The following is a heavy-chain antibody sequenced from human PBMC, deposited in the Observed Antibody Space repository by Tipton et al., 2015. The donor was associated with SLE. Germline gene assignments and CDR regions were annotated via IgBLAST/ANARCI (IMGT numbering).Heavy chain of an antibody. V-gene: IGHV3-33*01. CDR2: IWRDGRKD. Sequence: SLRLSCAASGFTFSKYAIHWVRQAPGKGLEWVALIWRDGRKDFYADSVEGRFTISRDNSKKMVYLQMNSLRAEDTSLYYCARDDDSRGFDDLLFYFDYWGQGSLVTVSS. J-gene: IGHJ4*02. CDR3: ARDDDSRGFDDLLFYFDY. D-gene: IGHD3-22*01. CDR1: GFTFSKYA.